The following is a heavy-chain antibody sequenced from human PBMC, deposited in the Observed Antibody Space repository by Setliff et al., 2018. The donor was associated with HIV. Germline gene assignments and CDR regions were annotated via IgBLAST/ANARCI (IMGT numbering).Heavy chain of an antibody. D-gene: IGHD4-17*01. V-gene: IGHV4-4*02. CDR1: GGSTRSSTW. Sequence: PSETLSLTCAVSGGSTRSSTWWSWVRQPPGKGLEWIGEIYNSGRTNYNPSLKSRVTISVDNSKTQCSLNLSSVTAADTAVYYCARELRYNIMGANGNYFDYWGQGIMVTVSS. CDR2: IYNSGRT. J-gene: IGHJ4*02. CDR3: ARELRYNIMGANGNYFDY.